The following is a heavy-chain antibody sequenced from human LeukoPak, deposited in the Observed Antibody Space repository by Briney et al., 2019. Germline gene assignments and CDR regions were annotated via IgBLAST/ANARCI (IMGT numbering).Heavy chain of an antibody. CDR3: LFFKQKTAYDILTGYHKYFDY. Sequence: SETLSLTCTVSGGAISRYYWSWIRQRHGQGPEWSGYSYYSGRANYTPSLKIRVTISVDTSKNQFSLKLSSVTAADTAVYYFLFFKQKTAYDILTGYHKYFDYWGQGTLVTVSS. D-gene: IGHD3-9*01. V-gene: IGHV4-59*01. J-gene: IGHJ4*02. CDR2: SYYSGRA. CDR1: GGAISRYY.